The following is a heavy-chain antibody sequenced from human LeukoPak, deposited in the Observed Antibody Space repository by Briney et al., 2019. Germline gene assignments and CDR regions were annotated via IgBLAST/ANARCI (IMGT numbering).Heavy chain of an antibody. Sequence: GGSLRLSCVASRFTFSTYAVNWVRQAPGKGLEWVSAISSNGDITYYADSVRGRFTISRDNSKNTVFLQMNSLRADDTAVYYCATVKRDCSGGTCYSYDYWGQETLVTVSS. V-gene: IGHV3-23*01. CDR2: ISSNGDIT. CDR1: RFTFSTYA. J-gene: IGHJ4*02. CDR3: ATVKRDCSGGTCYSYDY. D-gene: IGHD2-15*01.